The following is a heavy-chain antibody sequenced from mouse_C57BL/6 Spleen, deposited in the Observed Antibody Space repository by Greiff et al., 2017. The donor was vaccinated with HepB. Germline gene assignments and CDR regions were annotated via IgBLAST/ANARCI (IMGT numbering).Heavy chain of an antibody. CDR3: ARDYSPYYVDY. Sequence: QVQLQQSGAELVRPGTSVKVSCKASGYAFTNYLIEWVKQRPGQGLEWIGVINPGSGGTNYNEKFKGKATLTADKSSSTAYMQLSSLTSEDSAVYFCARDYSPYYVDYWGQGTTLTVSS. CDR2: INPGSGGT. D-gene: IGHD1-1*01. J-gene: IGHJ2*01. CDR1: GYAFTNYL. V-gene: IGHV1-54*01.